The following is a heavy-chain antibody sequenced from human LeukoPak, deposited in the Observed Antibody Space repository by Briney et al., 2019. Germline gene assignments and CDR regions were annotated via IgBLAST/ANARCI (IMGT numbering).Heavy chain of an antibody. Sequence: SETLSLTCTVSGGSISSYYWSWIRQPAGKGLEWIGRIYTSGSTNYNPSLKCRVTMSVDTSKNQFSLKLSSVTAADTAVYYCARDRWDCSGGSCYSVTYFDYWGQGTLVTVSS. CDR3: ARDRWDCSGGSCYSVTYFDY. D-gene: IGHD2-15*01. CDR2: IYTSGST. J-gene: IGHJ4*02. CDR1: GGSISSYY. V-gene: IGHV4-4*07.